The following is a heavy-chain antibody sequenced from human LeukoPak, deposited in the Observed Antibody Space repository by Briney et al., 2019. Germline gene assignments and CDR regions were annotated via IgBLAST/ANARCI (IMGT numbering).Heavy chain of an antibody. J-gene: IGHJ4*02. Sequence: SETLSLTCAVYGGSFSGYYWSWIRQPPGKGLEWLGSMYYSGSPYHNPSLKSRVTISVDTSKNQFSLKLSSVTAADTAVYYCARLLYDRSGYYYFDCWGQGTLVTVSS. D-gene: IGHD3-22*01. CDR2: MYYSGSP. CDR1: GGSFSGYY. CDR3: ARLLYDRSGYYYFDC. V-gene: IGHV4-34*01.